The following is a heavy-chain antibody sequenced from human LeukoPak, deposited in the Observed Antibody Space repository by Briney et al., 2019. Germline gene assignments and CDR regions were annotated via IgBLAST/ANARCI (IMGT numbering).Heavy chain of an antibody. CDR3: ARDYYGSGTFDY. D-gene: IGHD3-10*01. CDR2: IYYSGNT. J-gene: IGHJ4*02. Sequence: SETLSLTCTVSGGSISSSSYYWGWIRQPPGKGLEWIGSIYYSGNTYYNPSLKSRVTISVDTSKNQFSLKLSSVTAADTAVYYCARDYYGSGTFDYWGQGTLVTVSS. V-gene: IGHV4-39*07. CDR1: GGSISSSSYY.